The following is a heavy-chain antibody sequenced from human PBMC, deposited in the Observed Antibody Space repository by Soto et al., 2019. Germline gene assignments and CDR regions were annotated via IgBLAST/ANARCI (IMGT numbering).Heavy chain of an antibody. CDR1: GYTFTSYD. CDR3: ARIPPNGISTTCHFDF. V-gene: IGHV1-8*01. D-gene: IGHD2-2*01. CDR2: MNPSSGDT. J-gene: IGHJ4*01. Sequence: QVPLVQSGAEVKKPGASVKVSCKVSGYTFTSYDINWVRQATGQGLEWMGWMNPSSGDTGFAQKFQGRVTRTRATSISTAYMELRSLQSEDTAVYYCARIPPNGISTTCHFDFWGQGTLVTVSS.